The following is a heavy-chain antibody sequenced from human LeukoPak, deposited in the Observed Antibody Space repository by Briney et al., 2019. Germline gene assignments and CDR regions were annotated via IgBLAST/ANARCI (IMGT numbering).Heavy chain of an antibody. D-gene: IGHD6-19*01. CDR2: ISSRSGYI. V-gene: IGHV3-21*04. J-gene: IGHJ6*02. CDR3: ARAAVASPGDV. Sequence: GGSLRLSCAASGFTFSSNSMNWVRQAPGKGLEWVSSISSRSGYIYYADSVKGRFTISRDNAENSLFLQMNSLRAEDTAVYYCARAAVASPGDVWGQGTTVTVSS. CDR1: GFTFSSNS.